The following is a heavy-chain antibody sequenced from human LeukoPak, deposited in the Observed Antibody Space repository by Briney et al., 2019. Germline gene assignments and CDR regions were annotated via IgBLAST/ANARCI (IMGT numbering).Heavy chain of an antibody. CDR2: IYPGDSDT. V-gene: IGHV5-51*01. Sequence: GESLKICWKGSGYSFTSYWIGWVRQMPGKGLEWMGIIYPGDSDTRYSPSFQGQVTISADKSISTAYLQWSSLKASDTAMYYCARHIPDIVATIIDYWGQGTLVTVSS. CDR1: GYSFTSYW. D-gene: IGHD5-12*01. CDR3: ARHIPDIVATIIDY. J-gene: IGHJ4*02.